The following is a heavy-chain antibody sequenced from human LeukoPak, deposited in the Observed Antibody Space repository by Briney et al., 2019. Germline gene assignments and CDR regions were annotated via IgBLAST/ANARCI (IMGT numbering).Heavy chain of an antibody. CDR2: MNPNSGNT. V-gene: IGHV1-8*03. J-gene: IGHJ6*03. CDR1: GYTFTSYD. CDR3: ARANYYYYYMDV. Sequence: ASVKVSCKASGYTFTSYDINWVRQATGQGLEWMGWMNPNSGNTGYAQKFQGRVTITRNTSISTAYMELSSLRSEDTAVYYCARANYYYYYMDVWGKGTSVTVSS.